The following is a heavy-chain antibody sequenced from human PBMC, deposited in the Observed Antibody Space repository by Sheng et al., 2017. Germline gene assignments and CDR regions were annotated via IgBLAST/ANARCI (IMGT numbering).Heavy chain of an antibody. D-gene: IGHD3-22*01. J-gene: IGHJ4*02. CDR2: IYHSGTT. CDR3: AKYDGSNWVSDS. V-gene: IGHV4-38-2*02. CDR1: GYSISTGYY. Sequence: QVQLQESGPGLVKPSETLSLTCIVSGYSISTGYYWGWIRQPPGKGLEWIGTIYHSGTTFYNPSLKSRVSISVDTSTNKFSLKLNSVTATDTAVYYCAKYDGSNWVSDSWGQGNAGHRLL.